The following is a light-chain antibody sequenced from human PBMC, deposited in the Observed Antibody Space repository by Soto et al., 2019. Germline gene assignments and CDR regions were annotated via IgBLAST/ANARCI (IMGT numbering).Light chain of an antibody. CDR3: GTWDSSLSGEV. CDR1: NSNDGNNS. J-gene: IGLJ1*01. V-gene: IGLV1-51*01. Sequence: QSVLTQPPSVSAAPGQKVTISCSGGNSNDGNNSVSWYQQLPRTAPKLLIYDNYKRPSGIPDRFSGSKSGSSATLAITALQTGDEADYYCGTWDSSLSGEVFGTGTKLTVL. CDR2: DNY.